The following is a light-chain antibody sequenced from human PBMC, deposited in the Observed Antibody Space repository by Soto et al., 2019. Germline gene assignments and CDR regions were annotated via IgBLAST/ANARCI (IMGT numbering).Light chain of an antibody. V-gene: IGLV2-14*01. J-gene: IGLJ2*01. Sequence: QSALTQPTSVSGSPGQSITISCIGTNSDIGNYNYVSWYQHQPGKAPKLVIYEVTSRPSGVSDRFSGSKSGNTASLTISGLQAEDESDYYCTSYTTSRTLIFGGGTKVTVL. CDR2: EVT. CDR1: NSDIGNYNY. CDR3: TSYTTSRTLI.